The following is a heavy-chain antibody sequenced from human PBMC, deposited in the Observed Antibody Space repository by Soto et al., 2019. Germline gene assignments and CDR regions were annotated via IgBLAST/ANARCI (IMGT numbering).Heavy chain of an antibody. CDR3: ARGTGPNYDYIWGSYRTVEYYFDY. J-gene: IGHJ4*02. V-gene: IGHV4-31*03. CDR2: IYYSGST. Sequence: TLSLTCTVSGGSISSGGYYWSWIRQHPGKGLEWIGYIYYSGSTYYNPSLKSRVTISVDTSKNQFSLKLSSVTAADTAVYYCARGTGPNYDYIWGSYRTVEYYFDYWGQGTLVTVSS. CDR1: GGSISSGGYY. D-gene: IGHD3-16*02.